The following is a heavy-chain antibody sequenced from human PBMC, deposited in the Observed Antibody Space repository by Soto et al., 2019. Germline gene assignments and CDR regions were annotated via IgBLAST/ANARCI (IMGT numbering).Heavy chain of an antibody. J-gene: IGHJ6*02. CDR3: ARESIYGMDV. Sequence: PSETLSLTCTVSGGSITTFYWTWIRQPPGKGLEWIGYMYYTGSTNYNPSLKSRVTISVDTSKNQFSLKPSSVTAADTAMYYCARESIYGMDVWGQGTTVTVSS. D-gene: IGHD6-6*01. CDR2: MYYTGST. V-gene: IGHV4-59*01. CDR1: GGSITTFY.